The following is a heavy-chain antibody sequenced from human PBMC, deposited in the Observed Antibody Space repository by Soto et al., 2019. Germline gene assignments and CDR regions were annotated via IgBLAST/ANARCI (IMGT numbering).Heavy chain of an antibody. CDR2: ISSSGSTI. V-gene: IGHV3-48*03. D-gene: IGHD6-19*01. Sequence: GGSLRLSCAASGFTFSSYEMNWVRQAPGKGLEWVSYISSSGSTIYYADSVKGRFTIPRDNAKNSLYLQMNSLRAEDTAVYYCAILAVAGPSPDYYYYGMDVWGQGTTVTVSS. CDR3: AILAVAGPSPDYYYYGMDV. CDR1: GFTFSSYE. J-gene: IGHJ6*02.